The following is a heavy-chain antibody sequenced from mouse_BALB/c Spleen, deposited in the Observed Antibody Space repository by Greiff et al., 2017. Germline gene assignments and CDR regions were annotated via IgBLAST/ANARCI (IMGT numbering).Heavy chain of an antibody. CDR3: AIHGDYGMDY. CDR1: GFTFSSYY. CDR2: INSNGGST. V-gene: IGHV5-6-2*01. J-gene: IGHJ4*01. Sequence: EVQLVESGGGLVKLGGSLKLSCAASGFTFSSYYMSWVRQTPEKRLELVAAINSNGGSTYYPATVKGRFTITRDNAKNTLYLQMSSLKSGDTALYYCAIHGDYGMDYWGQGTSVAVSS.